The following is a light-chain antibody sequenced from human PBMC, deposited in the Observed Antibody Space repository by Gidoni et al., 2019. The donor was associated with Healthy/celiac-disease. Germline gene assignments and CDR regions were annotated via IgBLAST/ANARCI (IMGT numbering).Light chain of an antibody. CDR1: QSVLYSSNNKNY. CDR2: WAS. J-gene: IGKJ1*01. Sequence: DIVMTQSPDSLAVSLGERATINCKSSQSVLYSSNNKNYLAWYQQKPGQPPKLLISWASTRESGVPDRFSGSGSGTDFTLTISSLQAEDVAVYYCQQYYSTPWTFXXXTKVEIK. V-gene: IGKV4-1*01. CDR3: QQYYSTPWT.